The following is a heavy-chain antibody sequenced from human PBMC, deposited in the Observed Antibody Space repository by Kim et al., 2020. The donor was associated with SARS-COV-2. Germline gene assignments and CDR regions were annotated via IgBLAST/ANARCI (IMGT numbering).Heavy chain of an antibody. CDR2: T. CDR3: ARKTWSWALDY. J-gene: IGHJ4*02. D-gene: IGHD1-26*01. V-gene: IGHV1-3*01. Sequence: TKYSQKFQGRVTITRDTSASTAYMELSSLRSEDTAVYYCARKTWSWALDYWGQGTLVTVSS.